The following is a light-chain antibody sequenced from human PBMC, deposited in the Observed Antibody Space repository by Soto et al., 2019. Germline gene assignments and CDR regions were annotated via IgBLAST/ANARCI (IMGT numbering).Light chain of an antibody. Sequence: QSVLTQPPSVSAAPGQKVTISCPGSSSNIGGNSVSWYQQLPGTAPKLLIYDDNKRPSGIPDRFSGSKSGTSATLGITGFQTGDEADYYCGSWDSSLSADVFGTGTKVTV. J-gene: IGLJ1*01. CDR2: DDN. V-gene: IGLV1-51*01. CDR3: GSWDSSLSADV. CDR1: SSNIGGNS.